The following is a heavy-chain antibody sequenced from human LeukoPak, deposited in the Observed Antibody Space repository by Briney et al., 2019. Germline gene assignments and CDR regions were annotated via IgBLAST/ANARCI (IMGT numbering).Heavy chain of an antibody. V-gene: IGHV3-30*18. CDR2: ISYDGSNK. D-gene: IGHD6-13*01. CDR3: AKSPSRSSSSWYYFDY. CDR1: GFTFSSYA. Sequence: QPGRSLRLSCAASGFTFSSYAMHWVRQAPGKGLEWVAVISYDGSNKYYADSVKGRFTISRDNSKNTLYLQMNSLRAEDTAVYYCAKSPSRSSSSWYYFDYWGQGTLVTVSS. J-gene: IGHJ4*02.